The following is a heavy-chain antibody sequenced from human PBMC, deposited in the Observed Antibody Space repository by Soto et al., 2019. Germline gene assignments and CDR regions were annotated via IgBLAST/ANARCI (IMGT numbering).Heavy chain of an antibody. CDR2: IYWDDNK. CDR1: GFSLSTSGVG. V-gene: IGHV2-5*02. Sequence: SGPTLVNPTQTLTLTCTFSGFSLSTSGVGVGWIRQPPGKALEWLALIYWDDNKRYSPSLKSRLTITKDTSKNQVVLTMTNMDPVDTATYYCAHRPGGDIVAVPAAPTGKNWFDPWGQGTLVTVSS. J-gene: IGHJ5*02. D-gene: IGHD2-2*01. CDR3: AHRPGGDIVAVPAAPTGKNWFDP.